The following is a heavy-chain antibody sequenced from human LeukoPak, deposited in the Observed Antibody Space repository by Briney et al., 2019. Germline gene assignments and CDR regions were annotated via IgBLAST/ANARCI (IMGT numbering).Heavy chain of an antibody. CDR1: GGSINNYY. CDR2: IDHRGNT. D-gene: IGHD1-26*01. Sequence: SETLSLTRTVSGGSINNYYWSWIRQPPGKGLEWIGYIDHRGNTNYNPSLKSRVTMSVDTSKNQFSLKLSSVTAADTAVYYCARHGTLDYWGQGTLVTVSS. CDR3: ARHGTLDY. V-gene: IGHV4-59*08. J-gene: IGHJ4*02.